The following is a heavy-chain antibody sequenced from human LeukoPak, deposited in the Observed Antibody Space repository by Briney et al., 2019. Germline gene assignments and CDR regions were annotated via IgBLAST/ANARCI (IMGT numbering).Heavy chain of an antibody. CDR3: ARDGYYDSSGYYSIDY. Sequence: GGSLRLSCAASGFTFDDYGMSWVRLARGKGLEWVSAIKWNGGSTGYADSVKGRFTISRDNAKNSLYLQMNSLRAEDTALYYCARDGYYDSSGYYSIDYWGQGTLVTVSS. V-gene: IGHV3-20*04. CDR2: IKWNGGST. J-gene: IGHJ4*02. CDR1: GFTFDDYG. D-gene: IGHD3-22*01.